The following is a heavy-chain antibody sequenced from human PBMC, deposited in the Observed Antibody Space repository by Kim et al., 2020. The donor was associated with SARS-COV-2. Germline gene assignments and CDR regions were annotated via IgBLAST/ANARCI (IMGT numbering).Heavy chain of an antibody. CDR1: GCTFSSYA. CDR3: ARDEVYSSGWYGY. V-gene: IGHV1-69*04. CDR2: IIPILGIA. D-gene: IGHD6-19*01. J-gene: IGHJ4*02. Sequence: SVKVSCKASGCTFSSYAINWVRQAPGQGLEWMGRIIPILGIANYAQKFQGRVTITADKSTSTAYMELNSLRSEDTAVYYCARDEVYSSGWYGYWGQGTLVTVSS.